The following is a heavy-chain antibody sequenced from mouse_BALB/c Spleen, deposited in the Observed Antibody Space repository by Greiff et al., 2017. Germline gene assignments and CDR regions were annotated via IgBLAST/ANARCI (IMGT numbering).Heavy chain of an antibody. J-gene: IGHJ2*01. CDR3: KGGYDYDRFDY. V-gene: IGHV14-4*02. CDR2: IDPENGDT. D-gene: IGHD2-4*01. CDR1: GFNIKDYY. Sequence: VQLKESGAELVRSGASVKLSCTASGFNIKDYYMHWVKQRPDQGLEWIGWIDPENGDTEYAPKFQGKATMTADTSSNTAYLQLSSLTSEDTAVYYCKGGYDYDRFDYWGQGTTLTVSS.